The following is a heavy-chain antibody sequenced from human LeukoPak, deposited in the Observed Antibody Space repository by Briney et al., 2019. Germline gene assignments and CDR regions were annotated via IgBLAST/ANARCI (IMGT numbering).Heavy chain of an antibody. J-gene: IGHJ4*02. CDR2: INPNSGGT. CDR3: ATVGVVGASYYFDY. CDR1: GYTFTGYY. D-gene: IGHD1-26*01. V-gene: IGHV1-2*02. Sequence: ASVKVSCKASGYTFTGYYMHWVRQAPGQGLEWMGWINPNSGGTNYAQKFQGRVTMTRDTSISTAYMELISLRSEDTAVYYCATVGVVGASYYFDYWGQGTLVTVSS.